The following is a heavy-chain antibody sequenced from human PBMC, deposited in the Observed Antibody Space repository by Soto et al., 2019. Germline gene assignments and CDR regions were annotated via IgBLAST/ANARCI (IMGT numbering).Heavy chain of an antibody. CDR3: ARDREGVAAAGTVFDY. CDR2: IIPIFGTA. V-gene: IGHV1-69*13. CDR1: GGTFSSYA. D-gene: IGHD6-13*01. Sequence: ASVKVSCKASGGTFSSYAISWVRQAPGQGLEWMGGIIPIFGTANYAQKFQGRVTITADESTSTAYMELSSLRSEDTAVYYCARDREGVAAAGTVFDYWGQGTLVTVSS. J-gene: IGHJ4*02.